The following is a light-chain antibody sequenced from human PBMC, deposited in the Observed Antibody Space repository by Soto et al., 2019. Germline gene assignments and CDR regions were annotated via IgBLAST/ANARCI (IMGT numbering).Light chain of an antibody. V-gene: IGKV1-27*01. CDR3: QNYNSAPIT. J-gene: IGKJ5*01. Sequence: IQMTQSPSSLSASVGDRVTITCRASHGISNYLAWYQQKPGKVPKLLIYAASTLQSGVPSRFSGSGSGTDFTLTISSLQPEDVATYYCQNYNSAPITFGQGTRLEIK. CDR1: HGISNY. CDR2: AAS.